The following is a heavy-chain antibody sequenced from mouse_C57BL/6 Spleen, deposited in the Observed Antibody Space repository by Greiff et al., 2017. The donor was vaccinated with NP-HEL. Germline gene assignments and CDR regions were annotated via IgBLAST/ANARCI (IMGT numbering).Heavy chain of an antibody. CDR1: GFTFSSYG. V-gene: IGHV5-6*01. J-gene: IGHJ1*03. D-gene: IGHD1-1*01. Sequence: EVQVVESGGDLVKPGGSLKLSCAASGFTFSSYGMSWVRQTPDKRLEWVATISSGGSYTYYPDSVKGRFTISRDNAKNTLYLQMSSLKSEDTAMYYCARPFTTGTLYWYFDVWGTGTTVTVSS. CDR2: ISSGGSYT. CDR3: ARPFTTGTLYWYFDV.